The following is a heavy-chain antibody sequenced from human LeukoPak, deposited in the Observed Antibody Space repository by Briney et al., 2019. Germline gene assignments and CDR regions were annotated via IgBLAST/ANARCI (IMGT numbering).Heavy chain of an antibody. Sequence: SETLSLTRAVYGGSFSGYYWSWIRQPPGEGLEWIGEINHSGSTNYNPSLKSRVTISVDTSKSQFSLKLSSVTAADTAVYYCARGRYDFWSGYYFDYWGQGTLVTVSS. CDR1: GGSFSGYY. CDR3: ARGRYDFWSGYYFDY. J-gene: IGHJ4*02. V-gene: IGHV4-34*01. CDR2: INHSGST. D-gene: IGHD3-3*01.